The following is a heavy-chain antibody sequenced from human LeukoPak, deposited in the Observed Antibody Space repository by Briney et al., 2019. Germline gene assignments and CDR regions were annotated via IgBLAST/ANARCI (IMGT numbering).Heavy chain of an antibody. CDR2: IYYSGST. D-gene: IGHD3-22*01. Sequence: PSETLSLTCTVSGGSISSYYWSWIRQPPGKGLEWIGYIYYSGSTNYNPSLKSRVTISVDTSKNHFSLKLSSVTAADTAVYYCARSYYDRSGYHFDYWGQGTLVTVSS. V-gene: IGHV4-59*08. CDR3: ARSYYDRSGYHFDY. CDR1: GGSISSYY. J-gene: IGHJ4*02.